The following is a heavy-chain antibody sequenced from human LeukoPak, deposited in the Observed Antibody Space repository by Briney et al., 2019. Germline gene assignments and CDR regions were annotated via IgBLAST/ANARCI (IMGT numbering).Heavy chain of an antibody. CDR3: ARKGWLDY. Sequence: PGGSLRLSCTASGFTFSSYWMNWVRQAPGRGLEWLSYISSSSSEIHYADSVKGRFTISRDNAKNSLYLQMNSLRAEDTAVYYCARKGWLDYWGQGTLVTVSS. J-gene: IGHJ4*02. D-gene: IGHD6-19*01. V-gene: IGHV3-21*05. CDR2: ISSSSSEI. CDR1: GFTFSSYW.